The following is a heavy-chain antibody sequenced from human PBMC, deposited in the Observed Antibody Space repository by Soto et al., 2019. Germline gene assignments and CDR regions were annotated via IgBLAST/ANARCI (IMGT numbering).Heavy chain of an antibody. CDR2: ISGSGGST. CDR3: AKRIAAAIDAFDI. Sequence: PGGSLRLSCAASGFTFSSYAMSWVRQAPGKGLEWVSAISGSGGSTYYADSVKGRFTISRDNSKNTLYLQMSSLRAEDTAVYYCAKRIAAAIDAFDIWGQGTMVTVSS. D-gene: IGHD6-13*01. CDR1: GFTFSSYA. J-gene: IGHJ3*02. V-gene: IGHV3-23*01.